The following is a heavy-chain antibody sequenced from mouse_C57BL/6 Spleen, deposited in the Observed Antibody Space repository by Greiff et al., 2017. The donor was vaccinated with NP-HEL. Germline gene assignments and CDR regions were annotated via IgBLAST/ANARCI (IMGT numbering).Heavy chain of an antibody. CDR2: IYPRSGNT. V-gene: IGHV1-81*01. D-gene: IGHD2-12*01. CDR1: GYTFTSYG. Sequence: VQLQQSGAELARPGASVKLSCKASGYTFTSYGISWVKQRPGQGLEWIGEIYPRSGNTYYNEKFKGKATLTADKSSSTAYMELRSLTSEDSAVYFCARVTRFAYWGQGTLVTVSA. J-gene: IGHJ3*01. CDR3: ARVTRFAY.